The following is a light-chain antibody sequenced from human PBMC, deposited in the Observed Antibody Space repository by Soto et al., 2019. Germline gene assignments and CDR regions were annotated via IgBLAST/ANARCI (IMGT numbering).Light chain of an antibody. V-gene: IGLV1-51*01. CDR1: SSNSWNNF. CDR3: GTWDNKLSAFV. CDR2: NND. J-gene: IGLJ1*01. Sequence: QSVLTQPPSVSTAPGQKVTISCSRSSSNSWNNFISWYQLLPGTAPKLLIGNNDRRPSGIPDRFSGSKSATSATLGITGVQTGDEAEYYCGTWDNKLSAFVFGSGTKVTV.